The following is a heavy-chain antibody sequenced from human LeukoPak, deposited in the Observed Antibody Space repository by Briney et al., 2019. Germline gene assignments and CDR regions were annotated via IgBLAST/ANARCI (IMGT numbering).Heavy chain of an antibody. Sequence: ASVKVSCKASGYTFTDYYIHWVRQAPGQGLEWMAWMNPKRGDTSYAQKFQGRVTMTRDTSISTVYMELSRLRSDDTAVYYCARDRLRLGYERTNWFDPWGQGTLVTVSS. J-gene: IGHJ5*02. CDR3: ARDRLRLGYERTNWFDP. CDR1: GYTFTDYY. V-gene: IGHV1-2*02. CDR2: MNPKRGDT. D-gene: IGHD2-15*01.